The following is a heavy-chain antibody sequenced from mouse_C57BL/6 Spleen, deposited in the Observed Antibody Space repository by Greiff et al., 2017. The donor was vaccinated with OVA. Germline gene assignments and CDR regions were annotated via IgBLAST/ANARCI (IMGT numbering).Heavy chain of an antibody. J-gene: IGHJ1*03. CDR3: AREGDYGSGNWYFDV. D-gene: IGHD1-1*01. CDR1: GFTFSDYG. Sequence: EVKLVESGGGLAKPGGSLKLSCAASGFTFSDYGMHWVRQAPEKGLEWVAYISSGSSTIYYADTVKGRFTISRDNAKNTLFLQMTSLRSEDTAMYYCAREGDYGSGNWYFDVWGTGTTVTVSS. V-gene: IGHV5-17*01. CDR2: ISSGSSTI.